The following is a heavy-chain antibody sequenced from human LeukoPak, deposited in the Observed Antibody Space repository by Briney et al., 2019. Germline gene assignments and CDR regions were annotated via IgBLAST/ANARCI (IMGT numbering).Heavy chain of an antibody. D-gene: IGHD6-13*01. Sequence: GGSLRLSCAASGFTFDDYAMHWVRQAPGKGLEWVSGISWNSGSIGYADSVKGRFTISRDNAKNSLYLQMNSLRAEDTALYYCAKDNSAHMSSTQGFGYWGQGTLVTVSS. CDR1: GFTFDDYA. CDR3: AKDNSAHMSSTQGFGY. J-gene: IGHJ4*02. CDR2: ISWNSGSI. V-gene: IGHV3-9*01.